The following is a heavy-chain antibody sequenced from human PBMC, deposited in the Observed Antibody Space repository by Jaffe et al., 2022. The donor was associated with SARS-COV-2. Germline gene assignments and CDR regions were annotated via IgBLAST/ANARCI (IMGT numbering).Heavy chain of an antibody. CDR2: ISTDGSST. V-gene: IGHV3-74*01. CDR1: GFTFSSHF. Sequence: EVQLVESGGGLVQPGGSLRLSCAASGFTFSSHFMHWVRQAPGKGLVWVSRISTDGSSTNYADSVKGRFTISRDNAKNTLYLQMNSLRAEDTAVYYCARVQLCPKCHFDSWGQGTLVTVSS. CDR3: ARVQLCPKCHFDS. J-gene: IGHJ4*02. D-gene: IGHD3-16*01.